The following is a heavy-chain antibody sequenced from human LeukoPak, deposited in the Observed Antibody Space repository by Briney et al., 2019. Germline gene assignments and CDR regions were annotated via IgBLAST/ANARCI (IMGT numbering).Heavy chain of an antibody. V-gene: IGHV4-38-2*02. CDR3: AGGYSYGSTYYYMDV. Sequence: SETLSLTCTVSGYSISSGYYWGWIRQPPGEGLEWIGSIYHSGTTYYNPSLKSRVTISIDTSKTQFSLKLSSVTAADTAVYYCAGGYSYGSTYYYMDVWGKGTTVTISS. CDR2: IYHSGTT. J-gene: IGHJ6*03. D-gene: IGHD5-18*01. CDR1: GYSISSGYY.